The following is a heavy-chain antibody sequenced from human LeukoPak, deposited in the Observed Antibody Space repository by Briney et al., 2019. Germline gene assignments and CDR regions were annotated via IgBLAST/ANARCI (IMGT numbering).Heavy chain of an antibody. D-gene: IGHD4-17*01. V-gene: IGHV3-21*01. J-gene: IGHJ4*02. Sequence: GGSLRLSCAASGFTFSSYSMNWVRQAPGKGLEWVSSISSSSSYIYCADSVKGRFTISRDNAKNSLYLQMNSLRAEDTAVYYCARDAYGDYGAWDYWGQGTLVTVSS. CDR1: GFTFSSYS. CDR3: ARDAYGDYGAWDY. CDR2: ISSSSSYI.